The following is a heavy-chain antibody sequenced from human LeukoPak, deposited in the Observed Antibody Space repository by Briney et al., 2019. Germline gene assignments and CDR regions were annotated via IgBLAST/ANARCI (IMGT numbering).Heavy chain of an antibody. Sequence: GGSLRLSCAASGFTFSSYSMNWVRQAPGKGLEWVSSISSSSSYIYYADSVKGRFTISRDNAKNSLYLQMNSLRAEDTAVYYCARGGPQAEYYDFWSGYSFSRVFDYWGQGTLVTVSS. CDR1: GFTFSSYS. D-gene: IGHD3-3*01. V-gene: IGHV3-21*01. J-gene: IGHJ4*02. CDR2: ISSSSSYI. CDR3: ARGGPQAEYYDFWSGYSFSRVFDY.